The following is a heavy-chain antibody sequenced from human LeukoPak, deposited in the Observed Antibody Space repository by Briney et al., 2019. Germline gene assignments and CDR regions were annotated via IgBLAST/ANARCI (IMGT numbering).Heavy chain of an antibody. J-gene: IGHJ6*03. Sequence: PSETLSLTCTVSGGSISSSSYYWGWIRQPPGKGLEWIGSIYYSGSTYYNPSLKSRVTISVDTSKNQFSLKLSSVTAADTAVYYCARRPEDIVVVPAADYYYYYMDVWGKGTTVTVSS. CDR2: IYYSGST. CDR1: GGSISSSSYY. D-gene: IGHD2-2*01. V-gene: IGHV4-39*01. CDR3: ARRPEDIVVVPAADYYYYYMDV.